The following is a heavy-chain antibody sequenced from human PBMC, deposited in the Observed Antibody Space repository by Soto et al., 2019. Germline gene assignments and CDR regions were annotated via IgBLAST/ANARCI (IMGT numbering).Heavy chain of an antibody. D-gene: IGHD5-12*01. Sequence: SVKVSCKASGGTFSSYAISWVRQAPGQGLEWMGGIIPIFGTANYAQKFQGRVTITADESTSTAYMELSSLRSEDTAVYYCAREVEEMATTLFDYWGQGTLVTVSS. V-gene: IGHV1-69*13. J-gene: IGHJ4*02. CDR2: IIPIFGTA. CDR1: GGTFSSYA. CDR3: AREVEEMATTLFDY.